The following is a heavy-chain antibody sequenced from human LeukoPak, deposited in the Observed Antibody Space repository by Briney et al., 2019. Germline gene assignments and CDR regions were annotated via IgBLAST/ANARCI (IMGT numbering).Heavy chain of an antibody. CDR2: IRYDGSNK. J-gene: IGHJ4*02. V-gene: IGHV3-30*02. D-gene: IGHD1-26*01. CDR3: AKDEPKWELLRPLVY. CDR1: GFTFSSYG. Sequence: GGSLRLSCAASGFTFSSYGMHWVRQAPGKGLEWVAFIRYDGSNKYYADSVKGRFTISRDNSKNTLYLQMNSLRAEDTAVYYCAKDEPKWELLRPLVYWGQGTLVTVSS.